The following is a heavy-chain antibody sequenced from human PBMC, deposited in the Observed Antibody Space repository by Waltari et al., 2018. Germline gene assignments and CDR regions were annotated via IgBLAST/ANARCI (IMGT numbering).Heavy chain of an antibody. J-gene: IGHJ4*02. CDR2: FDPEDGET. V-gene: IGHV1-24*01. CDR1: GSTPLEFS. CDR3: ATEVEMSASGQLDY. D-gene: IGHD1-1*01. Sequence: QVQLVQSGAEVKKTGAAVKVSCKVSGSTPLEFSWHWVRLAPGKGLEWMGGFDPEDGETIYAQMFQGRVTMTLDTSTNTAYMELTSLRSEDTAVYYCATEVEMSASGQLDYWGQGTLVTVAS.